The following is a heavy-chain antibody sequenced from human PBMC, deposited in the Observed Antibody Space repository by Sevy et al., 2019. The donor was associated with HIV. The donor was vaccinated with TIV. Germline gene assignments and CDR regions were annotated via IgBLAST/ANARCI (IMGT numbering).Heavy chain of an antibody. V-gene: IGHV3-30*18. CDR2: ISYAGDNK. D-gene: IGHD2-15*01. CDR3: AKAHADCSGGTCYTALYYYDMDV. J-gene: IGHJ6*02. Sequence: GGSLRLSCAASGFAFSDYAMHWVRQAPGKGLEWVAAISYAGDNKYFADSVKGRFTVSKDNSKNTLYLEMNSLRAEDTAVYYCAKAHADCSGGTCYTALYYYDMDVWGRGATVTVSS. CDR1: GFAFSDYA.